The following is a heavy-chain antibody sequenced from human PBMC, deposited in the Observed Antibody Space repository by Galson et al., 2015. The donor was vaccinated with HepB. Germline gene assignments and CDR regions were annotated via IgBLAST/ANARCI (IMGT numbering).Heavy chain of an antibody. CDR1: GFTFANYA. D-gene: IGHD5-18*01. CDR2: LTGDGEKT. Sequence: SLRLSCAASGFTFANYAVAWVRQAPGKGLEWISGLTGDGEKTYYADSVTGRFTISRDNSKNALYLQMNSLRGDDTAVYYCARDDDAYMYGTLTAWGQGALVTVSS. CDR3: ARDDDAYMYGTLTA. J-gene: IGHJ5*02. V-gene: IGHV3-23*01.